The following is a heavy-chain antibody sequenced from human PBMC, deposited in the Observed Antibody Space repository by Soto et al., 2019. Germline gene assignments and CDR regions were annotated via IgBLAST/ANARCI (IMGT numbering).Heavy chain of an antibody. CDR2: ISYDGSNK. Sequence: PGGSLRLSCAASGFSFSDYDMHWVRQAPGKGLEWVAVISYDGSNKYYADSVKGRFTISRDNSKNTLYLQMNSLRAEDTAVYYCATRSLGVTSYHYYYMDVWGKGTTVTVSS. CDR1: GFSFSDYD. V-gene: IGHV3-30-3*01. CDR3: ATRSLGVTSYHYYYMDV. D-gene: IGHD4-4*01. J-gene: IGHJ6*03.